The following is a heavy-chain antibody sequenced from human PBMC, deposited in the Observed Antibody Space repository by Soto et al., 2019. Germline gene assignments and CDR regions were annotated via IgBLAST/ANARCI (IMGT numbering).Heavy chain of an antibody. Sequence: SETLSLTCAVYGGSFSGYYWTWIRQPPGTGLEWIGEINHSGSTNYNPSLKSRVTISVDTSKNQFSLKLSSVTAADTAVYYCAIAHYGDFGYGMDVWGQGTTVTVSS. CDR1: GGSFSGYY. J-gene: IGHJ6*02. D-gene: IGHD4-17*01. CDR2: INHSGST. V-gene: IGHV4-34*01. CDR3: AIAHYGDFGYGMDV.